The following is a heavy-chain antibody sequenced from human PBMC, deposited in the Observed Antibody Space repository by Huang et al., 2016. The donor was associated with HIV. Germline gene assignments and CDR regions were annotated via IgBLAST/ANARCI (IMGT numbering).Heavy chain of an antibody. D-gene: IGHD1-7*01. CDR3: ARGLELSD. Sequence: QVQLVQSGAEVKKPGSSVKVSCKASGGTFSSCAITWVRQAPGQGLEWMGGFIPILHTPNYAQKFQGRVTITADESTSTAYMELSSLRSEDTAMYYCARGLELSDWGQGTLVTVSS. J-gene: IGHJ4*02. CDR2: FIPILHTP. V-gene: IGHV1-69*13. CDR1: GGTFSSCA.